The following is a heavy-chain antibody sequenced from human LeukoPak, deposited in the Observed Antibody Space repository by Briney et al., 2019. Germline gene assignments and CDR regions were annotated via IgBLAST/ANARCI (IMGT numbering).Heavy chain of an antibody. V-gene: IGHV1-18*01. J-gene: IGHJ4*02. CDR3: TREAEDLPGAITFLY. Sequence: ASVKVSCKASGYSFTGYGVSWVRQAPGQGLERMGWISPYTGNTDYVHDLRGRVTVTADTSTNTVYMELRSLRSDDTAVYYCTREAEDLPGAITFLYWGQGTLVTVSS. CDR1: GYSFTGYG. D-gene: IGHD2-2*01. CDR2: ISPYTGNT.